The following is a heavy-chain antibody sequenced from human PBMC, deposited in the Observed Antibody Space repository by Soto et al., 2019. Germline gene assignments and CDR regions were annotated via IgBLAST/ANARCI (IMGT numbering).Heavy chain of an antibody. J-gene: IGHJ6*02. D-gene: IGHD2-15*01. CDR3: VKDLTPIWNYPDMDV. CDR2: IASHGGTT. Sequence: EVQLVESGGGLVQPGGSLTLSCSASGFSFSSYAIHWVRQAPGKGLEYVAVIASHGGTTYYSDSVKGRFTTSRDKSKNTLYLQMSSLRAEDAAFYSSVKDLTPIWNYPDMDVWGQGTTVTVSS. V-gene: IGHV3-64D*08. CDR1: GFSFSSYA.